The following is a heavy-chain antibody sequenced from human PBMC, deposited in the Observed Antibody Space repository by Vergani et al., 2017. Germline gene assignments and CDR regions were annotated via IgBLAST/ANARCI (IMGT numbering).Heavy chain of an antibody. D-gene: IGHD1-26*01. CDR3: ASSGEELPQTGYYYYFMDV. CDR1: GGTFSSYT. CDR2: IIPILGIA. V-gene: IGHV1-69*02. J-gene: IGHJ6*03. Sequence: QVQLVQSGAEVKKPGSSVTVSCKASGGTFSSYTIRWVRQAPGQGLEWMGRIIPILGIANYAQQFQGRVTMTADKSPSTAYMELSSLRSEDTAVYYCASSGEELPQTGYYYYFMDVWGKGTTVTVSS.